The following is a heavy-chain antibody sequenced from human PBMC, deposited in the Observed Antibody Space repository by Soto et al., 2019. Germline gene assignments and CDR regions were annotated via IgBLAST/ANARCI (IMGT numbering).Heavy chain of an antibody. D-gene: IGHD6-19*01. CDR2: IYYSGST. V-gene: IGHV4-39*01. CDR3: ARRGYSSGWYFDY. Sequence: SETLSLTCTVSGGSISSSSYYWGWIRQPPGKGLEWIGSIYYSGSTYYNPSLKSRVTISVDTSKNQFSLKLSSVTDADTAVYYCARRGYSSGWYFDYWGQGTLVTVS. J-gene: IGHJ4*02. CDR1: GGSISSSSYY.